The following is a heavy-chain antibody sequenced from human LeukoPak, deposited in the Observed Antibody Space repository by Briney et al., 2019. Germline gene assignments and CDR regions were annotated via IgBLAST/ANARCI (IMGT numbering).Heavy chain of an antibody. Sequence: SETLSLTCTVSGGSISSYYWNWIRQPPGKGLEWIGYIYYSGSTNYNPSLKSRVSISVDTSKNQFSLKLSSVTAADTAVYYCARDTAFGYSSSWYAYWGQGTLVTVSS. CDR2: IYYSGST. V-gene: IGHV4-59*12. D-gene: IGHD6-13*01. CDR1: GGSISSYY. J-gene: IGHJ4*02. CDR3: ARDTAFGYSSSWYAY.